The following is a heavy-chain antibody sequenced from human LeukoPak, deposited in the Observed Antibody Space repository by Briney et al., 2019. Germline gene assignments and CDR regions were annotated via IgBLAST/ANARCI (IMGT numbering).Heavy chain of an antibody. CDR3: ARGVGEYYDSTRAGFDY. CDR2: IIPIFGTA. CDR1: GGTFSSYA. Sequence: SLKLSCKASGGTFSSYAISWVRQAPGQGLEWMGGIIPIFGTANYAQKFQGRVTITADESTSTAYMELSSLRSEDTAVYYCARGVGEYYDSTRAGFDYWGQGTLVTVSS. V-gene: IGHV1-69*01. D-gene: IGHD3-22*01. J-gene: IGHJ4*02.